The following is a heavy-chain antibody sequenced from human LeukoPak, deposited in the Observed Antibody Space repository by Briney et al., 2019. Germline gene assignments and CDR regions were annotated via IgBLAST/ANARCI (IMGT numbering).Heavy chain of an antibody. CDR1: GFTFSSFA. D-gene: IGHD3-10*01. J-gene: IGHJ4*02. CDR3: AKLSSAYYGSGSPRYFDY. CDR2: ISGTGGSA. Sequence: PGGSLRLSCAASGFTFSSFAMSWVRQAPGKGLEWVSGISGTGGSAYYADSVKGRFTISRDNSKNTLYLQMNNLRAEDTAVYFCAKLSSAYYGSGSPRYFDYWGQGTLVTVSS. V-gene: IGHV3-23*01.